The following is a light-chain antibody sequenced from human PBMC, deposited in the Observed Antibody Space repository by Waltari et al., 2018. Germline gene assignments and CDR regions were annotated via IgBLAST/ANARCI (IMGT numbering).Light chain of an antibody. CDR1: QTLVPSDGNTY. Sequence: DVVMTQSPLSLPVTLGQPASISCSFSQTLVPSDGNTYLNWFQQRPGQSPRRLIYKVSNRDSGVPDRVSGSGSGTDFTLKISRVEAEDVVVYYCMQGTHYTFGQGTKLEIK. V-gene: IGKV2-30*02. J-gene: IGKJ2*01. CDR3: MQGTHYT. CDR2: KVS.